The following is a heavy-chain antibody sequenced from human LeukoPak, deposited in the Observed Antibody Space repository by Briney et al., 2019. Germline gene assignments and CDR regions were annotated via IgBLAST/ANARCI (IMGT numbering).Heavy chain of an antibody. V-gene: IGHV3-21*01. Sequence: GGSLRLSCAASGFTFSSNSMNSVRQALGKGLGWVSSISSSRSYIYYADSVKGRFTISRDNAKNSLYQQMNSLRAEDTAVYYCARSGVYGDCDFDYWGQGTLVTVSS. D-gene: IGHD4-17*01. J-gene: IGHJ4*02. CDR2: ISSSRSYI. CDR3: ARSGVYGDCDFDY. CDR1: GFTFSSNS.